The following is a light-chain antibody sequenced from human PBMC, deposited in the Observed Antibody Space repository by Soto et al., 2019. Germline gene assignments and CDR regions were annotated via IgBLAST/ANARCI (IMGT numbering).Light chain of an antibody. CDR3: QQSYSTPRT. Sequence: DIQMTQSPSSLSASVGDRVTITCRASQSISSYLTWYQQKPGKAPKLLIYAASSLQSGVTSRFSGSGSGTDFTLTISRLQPEDFATYSCQQSYSTPRTFGQGTKVEIK. J-gene: IGKJ1*01. V-gene: IGKV1-39*01. CDR2: AAS. CDR1: QSISSY.